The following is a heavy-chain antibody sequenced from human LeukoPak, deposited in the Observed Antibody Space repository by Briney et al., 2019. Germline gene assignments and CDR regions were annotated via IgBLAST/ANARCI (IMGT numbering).Heavy chain of an antibody. Sequence: SETLSLTCTVSGGSISTSGYYWGWIRHPPGKGLEWIGSIYHSGSTYYNPPLKSRVTISVDTSKNQFSLKLSSVTAADTAVYYCARYAEYYYGSGSYYRLSYFDYWGQGTLVTVSS. J-gene: IGHJ4*02. CDR3: ARYAEYYYGSGSYYRLSYFDY. CDR2: IYHSGST. CDR1: GGSISTSGYY. V-gene: IGHV4-39*07. D-gene: IGHD3-10*01.